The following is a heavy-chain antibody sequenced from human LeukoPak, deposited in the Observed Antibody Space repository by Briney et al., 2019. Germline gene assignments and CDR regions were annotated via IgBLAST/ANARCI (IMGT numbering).Heavy chain of an antibody. J-gene: IGHJ6*02. CDR1: GGTISGHY. CDR3: ARFGVDYDMDV. Sequence: SETLSLTCTVSGGTISGHYWTWIRQPPGKGLEWIGQIHYSGKADYNPSLRSRINISVDMSKNQMSLKVNSVTAADTAVYYCARFGVDYDMDVWGQGTTVAVS. V-gene: IGHV4-59*11. CDR2: IHYSGKA. D-gene: IGHD3-16*01.